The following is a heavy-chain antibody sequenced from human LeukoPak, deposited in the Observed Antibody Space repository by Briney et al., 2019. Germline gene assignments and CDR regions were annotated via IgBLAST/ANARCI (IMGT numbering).Heavy chain of an antibody. D-gene: IGHD2-2*01. Sequence: SETLSLTCTVSGGSISSSSYYWGWIRQPPGKGLEWIGSIDYDGSIYHNTALKSRVTISVETSKNQFSLKLTSVTAADTAVYHCARHSVQPGDHFDYWGQGTLVTVSS. J-gene: IGHJ4*02. CDR2: IDYDGSI. CDR3: ARHSVQPGDHFDY. CDR1: GGSISSSSYY. V-gene: IGHV4-39*07.